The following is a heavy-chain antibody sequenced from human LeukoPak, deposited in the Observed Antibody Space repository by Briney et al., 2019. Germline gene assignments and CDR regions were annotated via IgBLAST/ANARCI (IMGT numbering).Heavy chain of an antibody. D-gene: IGHD2-21*02. J-gene: IGHJ3*02. CDR3: ARDQKSGLRAYCGGDCWYDAFDI. Sequence: ASVKISCKASGYTFTSYGISWVRQAPGQGLEWMGRVSPYNGNTNYAQKLQGRVTMTTDTSTSTAYMELRSLRTDDTAVYYCARDQKSGLRAYCGGDCWYDAFDIWGQGKMVTVSS. CDR1: GYTFTSYG. V-gene: IGHV1-18*04. CDR2: VSPYNGNT.